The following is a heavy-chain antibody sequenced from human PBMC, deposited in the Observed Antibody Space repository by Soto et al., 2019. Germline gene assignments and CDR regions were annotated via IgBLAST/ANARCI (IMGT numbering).Heavy chain of an antibody. CDR1: GVSITPYF. D-gene: IGHD3-9*01. CDR2: IYASGRT. V-gene: IGHV4-4*07. J-gene: IGHJ2*01. Sequence: QVQLQESGPGLVKPSETLSLTCTVSGVSITPYFWSWIRRPAVKAPEWVGHIYASGRTTYNPSLKSRVTMFVSQTQVSLRLTSVTAADTAVYYCARHFDVDPSLDQYYFDLWGRGALVTVSS. CDR3: ARHFDVDPSLDQYYFDL.